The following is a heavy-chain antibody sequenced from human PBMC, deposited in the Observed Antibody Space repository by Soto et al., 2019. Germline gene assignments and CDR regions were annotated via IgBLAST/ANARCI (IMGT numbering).Heavy chain of an antibody. V-gene: IGHV4-59*01. D-gene: IGHD4-4*01. CDR1: GGSISSYY. CDR3: AITSMTTVTRTIYFDY. CDR2: IYYSGST. J-gene: IGHJ4*02. Sequence: SETLSLTCTVSGGSISSYYWSWIRQPPGKGLEWIGYIYYSGSTNYNPSLKSRVTISVDTSKNQFSLKLSSVTAADTAVYYCAITSMTTVTRTIYFDYWGQGTLVTVSS.